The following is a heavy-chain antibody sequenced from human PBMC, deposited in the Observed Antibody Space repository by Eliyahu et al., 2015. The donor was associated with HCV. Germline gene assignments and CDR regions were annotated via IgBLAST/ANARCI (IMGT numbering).Heavy chain of an antibody. CDR1: GFSFSSFS. Sequence: EVHLVESGGGLVKPGGSLRLSCTASGFSFSSFSMNWVRQAPGKGLEWVAAISRXSXYVYSADAVXGRFFVSRDNSRXSLYLQMXTLRDDDTAVXYCTREGPGMXRKDFDYWGQGT. CDR2: ISRXSXYV. D-gene: IGHD5-24*01. J-gene: IGHJ4*02. CDR3: TREGPGMXRKDFDY. V-gene: IGHV3-21*06.